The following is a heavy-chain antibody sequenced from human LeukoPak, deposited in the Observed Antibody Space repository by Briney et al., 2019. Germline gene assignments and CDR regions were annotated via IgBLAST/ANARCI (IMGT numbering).Heavy chain of an antibody. Sequence: ASVKVSCRASGYTFTDFTDYYIHWVRQAPGQGLEWMGWINPNSGGTYYAHKFQGRVTMTRDTSTTTAYMELNRLTSDDAVVYFCVRVSTGWYFDYWGQGTPVSVSS. D-gene: IGHD6-19*01. J-gene: IGHJ4*02. CDR1: GYTFTDFTDYY. V-gene: IGHV1-2*02. CDR2: INPNSGGT. CDR3: VRVSTGWYFDY.